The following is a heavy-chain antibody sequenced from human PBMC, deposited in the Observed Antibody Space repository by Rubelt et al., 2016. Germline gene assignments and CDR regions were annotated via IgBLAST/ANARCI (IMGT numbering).Heavy chain of an antibody. Sequence: EVQLVESGGGLVQPGRSLRLSCAASGFSFDDYAMHWVRQAPGKGLEWVSHISWNSGTIDYADSVKGRFTISRDNAKKVLYLQMNSLSADDTALYYCAKDGRAAAGTGFDYWGQGTLVTVSS. CDR2: ISWNSGTI. D-gene: IGHD6-13*01. CDR1: GFSFDDYA. J-gene: IGHJ4*02. CDR3: AKDGRAAAGTGFDY. V-gene: IGHV3-9*01.